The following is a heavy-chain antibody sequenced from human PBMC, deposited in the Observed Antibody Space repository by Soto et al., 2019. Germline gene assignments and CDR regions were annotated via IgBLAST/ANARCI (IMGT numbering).Heavy chain of an antibody. CDR2: INPSGGNT. D-gene: IGHD3-16*01. V-gene: IGHV1-46*03. Sequence: QVQLVQSGAEVKKPGASVKVSCKASGYTFTNYYMHWVRQAPGQGLEWMGIINPSGGNTRYARKCQGRVTRTRDTSTSTLYMELSSLRSEDTALYYCASEARAGMDDYGWGRDEYYYGMDVWGQGTAVTVSS. CDR3: ASEARAGMDDYGWGRDEYYYGMDV. CDR1: GYTFTNYY. J-gene: IGHJ6*02.